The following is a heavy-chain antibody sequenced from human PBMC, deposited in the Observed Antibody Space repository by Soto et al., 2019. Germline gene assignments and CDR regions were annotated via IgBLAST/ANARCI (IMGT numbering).Heavy chain of an antibody. V-gene: IGHV3-23*01. Sequence: GGSLRLSCSASGFTLSSYAMSWVLQAPGKGLEWVSAISGSGGSTYYADSVKGRFTISRDNSKNTLYLQMNSLRAEDTAVYYCAKLTGGIEAAGRTRDTDAFDIWGQGTMVTVSS. D-gene: IGHD6-13*01. CDR1: GFTLSSYA. J-gene: IGHJ3*02. CDR2: ISGSGGST. CDR3: AKLTGGIEAAGRTRDTDAFDI.